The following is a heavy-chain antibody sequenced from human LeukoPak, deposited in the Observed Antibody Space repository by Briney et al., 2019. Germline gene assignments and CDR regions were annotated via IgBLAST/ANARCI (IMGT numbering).Heavy chain of an antibody. Sequence: GGSLTLSCEASGFTFSSYAMSWLRQPPGKGLEWVSCIRGSGVTSYTAASVNGRFTISRDNSKNMLFLQMNSLRVEDTAVYYCAKGGTRGYSSGYCMDVWGQGTTVTVSS. CDR3: AKGGTRGYSSGYCMDV. J-gene: IGHJ6*02. D-gene: IGHD5-18*01. CDR1: GFTFSSYA. CDR2: IRGSGVTS. V-gene: IGHV3-23*01.